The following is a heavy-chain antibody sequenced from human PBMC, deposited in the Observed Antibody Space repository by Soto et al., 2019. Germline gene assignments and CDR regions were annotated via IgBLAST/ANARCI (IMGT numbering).Heavy chain of an antibody. CDR3: TTGLHYYDSSGYYPMFDY. CDR1: GFTFSNAW. CDR2: IKSKTDGGTT. V-gene: IGHV3-15*01. J-gene: IGHJ4*02. D-gene: IGHD3-22*01. Sequence: GGSQRLSCAASGFTFSNAWMSWVRQAPGKGLEWVGRIKSKTDGGTTDYAAPVKGRFTISRDDSKNTLYLQMNSLKTEDTAVYYCTTGLHYYDSSGYYPMFDYWGQGTLVTVSS.